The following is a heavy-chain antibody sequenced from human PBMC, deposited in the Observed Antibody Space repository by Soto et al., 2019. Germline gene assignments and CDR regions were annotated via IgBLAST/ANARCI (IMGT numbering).Heavy chain of an antibody. D-gene: IGHD2-8*01. CDR3: ARDPYHVLMVNAPNLYGMDV. Sequence: QVQLVQSGAEVKKRGASVKVSCKASGYTFTTYDISWVRQAPGQGLEWMGRISTYNGNTNYPQSLQGRLTMTTYTSTTTAYMELRSLRSDDTAVYYCARDPYHVLMVNAPNLYGMDVCGQGTTVTVPS. CDR1: GYTFTTYD. V-gene: IGHV1-18*01. J-gene: IGHJ6*02. CDR2: ISTYNGNT.